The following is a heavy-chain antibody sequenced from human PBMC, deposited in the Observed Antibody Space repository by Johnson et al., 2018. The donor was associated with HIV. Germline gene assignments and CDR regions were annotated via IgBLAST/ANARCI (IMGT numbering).Heavy chain of an antibody. CDR2: ISSSGSTI. V-gene: IGHV3-11*04. Sequence: QVQLVESGGGLVKPGGSLRLSCAASGFTFSDYYMSWIRQAPGKGLEWVSYISSSGSTIYYADSVKGRFTISRNNAKNPLYLQMNSLRAEDTAVYYCARPSKREGIVVVPAAIWGQGTMVTVSS. J-gene: IGHJ3*02. CDR1: GFTFSDYY. D-gene: IGHD2-2*01. CDR3: ARPSKREGIVVVPAAI.